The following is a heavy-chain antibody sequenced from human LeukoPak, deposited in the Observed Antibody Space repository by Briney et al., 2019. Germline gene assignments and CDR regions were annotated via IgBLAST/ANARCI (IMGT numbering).Heavy chain of an antibody. V-gene: IGHV3-33*01. CDR3: ARDVENFGSGSAHFDS. CDR2: IWHDESKT. Sequence: PGASLRPTYAPSRFPFTGIGYLWVRQAPSKRMEWVALIWHDESKTHYTDSVKGRFTMSRDDSKNTLFLEMNSLRVEDTAVYYCARDVENFGSGSAHFDSWGQGTLVTVSS. J-gene: IGHJ4*02. D-gene: IGHD3-10*01. CDR1: RFPFTGIG.